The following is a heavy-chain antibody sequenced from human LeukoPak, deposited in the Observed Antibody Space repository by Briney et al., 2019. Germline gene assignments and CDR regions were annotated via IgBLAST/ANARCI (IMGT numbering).Heavy chain of an antibody. V-gene: IGHV1-69*04. J-gene: IGHJ4*02. CDR1: GGTFSSYA. Sequence: GASVKVSCKASGGTFSSYAISWVRQAPGQGLEWMGRIIPILGIANCAQKFQGRVKITADKSTSTAYMELRSLRSEATAVYYCASVSTMVHRTPYYFDYWGQGTLVTVSS. CDR2: IIPILGIA. CDR3: ASVSTMVHRTPYYFDY. D-gene: IGHD3-10*01.